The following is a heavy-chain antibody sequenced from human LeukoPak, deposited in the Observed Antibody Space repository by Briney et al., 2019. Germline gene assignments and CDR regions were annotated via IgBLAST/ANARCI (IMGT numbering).Heavy chain of an antibody. D-gene: IGHD3/OR15-3a*01. J-gene: IGHJ4*02. CDR2: IFFSGST. V-gene: IGHV4-59*11. Sequence: SETLSLTCTVSGGSFRGHYWTWIRQPPGKGLEWIGHIFFSGSTHYNPSLKSRVTISVDTSNNQFSLKLTSPTAADTAVYYCASDRSGLCYFDWGGEGRLVTVS. CDR1: GGSFRGHY. CDR3: ASDRSGLCYFDW.